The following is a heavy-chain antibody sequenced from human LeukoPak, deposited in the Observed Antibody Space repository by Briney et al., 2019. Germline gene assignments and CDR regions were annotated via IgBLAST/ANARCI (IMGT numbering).Heavy chain of an antibody. CDR2: IYYIGTT. Sequence: SETLSLTCSVSGGAIRSSGSYWGWIRQPPGKGLEWIESIYYIGTTYYNPSLESRVSISLDTSKNQFSLKLTSVTASDTAVYYCASASGTYHEGFDSWGQGTLVSVSS. V-gene: IGHV4-39*01. CDR3: ASASGTYHEGFDS. J-gene: IGHJ4*02. D-gene: IGHD1-26*01. CDR1: GGAIRSSGSY.